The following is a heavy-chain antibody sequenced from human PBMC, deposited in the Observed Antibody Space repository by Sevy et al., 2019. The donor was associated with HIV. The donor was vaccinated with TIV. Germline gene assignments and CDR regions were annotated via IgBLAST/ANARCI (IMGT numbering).Heavy chain of an antibody. V-gene: IGHV3-33*01. CDR1: GFTFNFHG. CDR3: ARDPHEIMLSGSYYLY. D-gene: IGHD1-26*01. J-gene: IGHJ4*02. CDR2: IWYDGSNT. Sequence: GESLKISCAASGFTFNFHGMHWVRQAPGKGLEWVAVIWYDGSNTIYADSVKGRFTISRDNSKNILYLQMNSLRDEDTAVYYCARDPHEIMLSGSYYLYWGQGTRVTVSS.